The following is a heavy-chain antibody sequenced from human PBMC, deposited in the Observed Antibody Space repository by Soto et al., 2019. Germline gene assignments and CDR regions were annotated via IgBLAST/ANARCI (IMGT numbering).Heavy chain of an antibody. CDR1: GFTYSTYT. D-gene: IGHD3-9*01. J-gene: IGHJ5*02. CDR3: AKDQGDVLRYFDWLPGPNWFDP. V-gene: IGHV3-30-3*01. Sequence: GGSLRLSCAASGFTYSTYTMHWVRQAPGKGLEWVAVISYDGNNKFYADSVKGRFTISRDSTKQTLYLQMNSLRPDDTAVYYYAKDQGDVLRYFDWLPGPNWFDPWGQGTLVTVSS. CDR2: ISYDGNNK.